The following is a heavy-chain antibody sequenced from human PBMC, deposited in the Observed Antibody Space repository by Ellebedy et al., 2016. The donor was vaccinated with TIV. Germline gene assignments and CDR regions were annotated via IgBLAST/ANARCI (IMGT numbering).Heavy chain of an antibody. CDR2: FDPEEGET. D-gene: IGHD6-13*01. CDR1: GYTLSELA. CDR3: ATMYSSSWYGTLRY. Sequence: AASVKVSCKVAGYTLSELAINWVRQSPGKGLEWMGGFDPEEGETLYAQKFQGRVTMADDTSTDTAYMELSSLRSEDTAVYYCATMYSSSWYGTLRYWGQGSLVTVSS. V-gene: IGHV1-24*01. J-gene: IGHJ4*02.